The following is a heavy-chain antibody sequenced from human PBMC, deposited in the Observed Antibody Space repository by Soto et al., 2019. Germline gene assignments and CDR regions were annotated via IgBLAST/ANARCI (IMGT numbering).Heavy chain of an antibody. CDR1: GGSFSGYY. CDR2: INHSGST. V-gene: IGHV4-34*01. J-gene: IGHJ4*02. D-gene: IGHD6-13*01. CDR3: ARSSLTYSSSWAFDY. Sequence: PSETLSLTCAVYGGSFSGYYWSWIRQPPGKGLEWIGEINHSGSTNFNPSLESRVTISVDTSKNQFSLKLSSVTAADTAVYYCARSSLTYSSSWAFDYWGQGTLVTVSS.